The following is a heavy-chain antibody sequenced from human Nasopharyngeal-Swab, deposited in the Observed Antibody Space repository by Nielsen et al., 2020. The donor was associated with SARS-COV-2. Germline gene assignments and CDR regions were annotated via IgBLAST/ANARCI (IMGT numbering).Heavy chain of an antibody. Sequence: GESLKISCAASGFTFSSYSMNWVRQAPGKGLEWVSSISSSSSYIYYADSVKGRLTISRDNAKNSLYLQMNSLRAEDTAVYYCARDAGRMMGPAMDVWGQGTTVTVSS. CDR1: GFTFSSYS. CDR2: ISSSSSYI. V-gene: IGHV3-21*01. CDR3: ARDAGRMMGPAMDV. J-gene: IGHJ6*02. D-gene: IGHD2-15*01.